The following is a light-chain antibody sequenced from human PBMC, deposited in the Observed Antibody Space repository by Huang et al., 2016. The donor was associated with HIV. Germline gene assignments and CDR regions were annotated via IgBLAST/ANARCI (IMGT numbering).Light chain of an antibody. CDR2: GAS. J-gene: IGKJ4*01. Sequence: IVLTQSPATLSLSPGERAALSCRATQSINNNLAWYQQKRGKSPRLLIYGASTRATGIPARFRGSGSGTEFTLTISSLQSEDFAVYYCQQYNNWPPLLTFGGGTKVEIK. CDR3: QQYNNWPPLLT. V-gene: IGKV3-15*01. CDR1: QSINNN.